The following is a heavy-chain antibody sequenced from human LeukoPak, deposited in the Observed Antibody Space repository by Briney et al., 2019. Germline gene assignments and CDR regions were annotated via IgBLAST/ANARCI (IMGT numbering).Heavy chain of an antibody. D-gene: IGHD2-2*01. CDR1: GFTFSSYS. Sequence: GGSLRLSCAASGFTFSSYSMNWVRQAPGKGLEWVSYISSGSSTIYYADSVKGRFTISRDNAKNSLYLQMNSLRAEDTAVYYCARDVDNIVVVPAAMSHWGQGTLVTVSS. V-gene: IGHV3-48*04. CDR3: ARDVDNIVVVPAAMSH. CDR2: ISSGSSTI. J-gene: IGHJ4*02.